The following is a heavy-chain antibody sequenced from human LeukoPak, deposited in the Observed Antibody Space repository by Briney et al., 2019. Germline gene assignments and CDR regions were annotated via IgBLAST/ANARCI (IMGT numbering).Heavy chain of an antibody. Sequence: GASVKVSYKASGYTFTGYYMHWVRQAPGQGLEWMGWINPNSGGTNYAQKFQGRVTMTRDTSISTAYMELSRLRSDDTAVYYCARDTVVTVPTYYFDYWGQGTLVTVSS. V-gene: IGHV1-2*02. CDR1: GYTFTGYY. CDR3: ARDTVVTVPTYYFDY. CDR2: INPNSGGT. D-gene: IGHD2-15*01. J-gene: IGHJ4*02.